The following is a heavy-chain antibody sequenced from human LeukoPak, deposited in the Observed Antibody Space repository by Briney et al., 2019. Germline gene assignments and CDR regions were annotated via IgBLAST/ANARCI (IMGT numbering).Heavy chain of an antibody. J-gene: IGHJ3*02. D-gene: IGHD2-2*01. CDR1: GPISSYY. CDR2: IYTSGST. Sequence: SETLSLTCTVSGPISSYYWSWIRQPPGKGLEWIGYIYTSGSTNYNPSLKSRVTISVDTSKNQFSLDLSSVTAADTAVHYCARQKCTSTSCLTKNAFDIWGQGTMVTVSS. V-gene: IGHV4-4*09. CDR3: ARQKCTSTSCLTKNAFDI.